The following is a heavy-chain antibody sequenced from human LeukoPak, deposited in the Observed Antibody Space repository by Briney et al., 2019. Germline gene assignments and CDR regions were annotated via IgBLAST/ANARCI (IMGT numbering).Heavy chain of an antibody. Sequence: ASVKVSCKASGYTFTSYGVSWVRQAPGQGLEWMGWISAYNGNTNYAQKLQGRVTMTTDTSTSTAYMELRSLRSDDTAVYYCARDLGLVAAAGTGWFDPWGQGTLVTVSS. CDR2: ISAYNGNT. V-gene: IGHV1-18*01. D-gene: IGHD6-13*01. J-gene: IGHJ5*02. CDR1: GYTFTSYG. CDR3: ARDLGLVAAAGTGWFDP.